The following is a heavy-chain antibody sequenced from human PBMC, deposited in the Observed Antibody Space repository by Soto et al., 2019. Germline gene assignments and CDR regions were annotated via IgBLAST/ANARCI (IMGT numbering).Heavy chain of an antibody. D-gene: IGHD5-18*01. CDR3: ARGARVPNSFFDY. CDR1: GFTFCSYA. V-gene: IGHV3-48*01. J-gene: IGHJ4*02. CDR2: ISSSSSTI. Sequence: LCCAGSGFTFCSYAMGVVCKTPGKGLEWVSYISSSSSTIYYADSVKGRFTISRDNAKNSLYLQMNSLRAEDTAVYYCARGARVPNSFFDYWGQGTLVTVSS.